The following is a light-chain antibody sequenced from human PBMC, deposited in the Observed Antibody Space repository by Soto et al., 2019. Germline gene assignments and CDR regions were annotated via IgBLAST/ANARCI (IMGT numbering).Light chain of an antibody. V-gene: IGKV1-5*03. CDR1: QSISSW. CDR2: KAS. CDR3: QQYYSYSWT. J-gene: IGKJ1*01. Sequence: DIQMTQSPSTLSASVGDRVTITCRASQSISSWLAWYQQKPGKAPKLLIYKASSLESGVPSRFSGSGSGTEFTLTISGLQPDDFATYYCQQYYSYSWTFGQGTKVDIK.